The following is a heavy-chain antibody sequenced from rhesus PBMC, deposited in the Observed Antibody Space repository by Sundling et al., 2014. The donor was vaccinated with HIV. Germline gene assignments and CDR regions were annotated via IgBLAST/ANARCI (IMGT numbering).Heavy chain of an antibody. CDR1: GYSISSAYY. J-gene: IGHJ6*01. D-gene: IGHD3-9*01. CDR3: ARQPYYEDDYGYYYPKGLDS. CDR2: MSPSGGNN. Sequence: QVQLQESGPGLVKPSETLSLTCAVSGYSISSAYYWNWIRQPPGKGLEWIGSMSPSGGNNYLTPSLKSRVTLSVDTSTNQFSLKLTSVTAADTAVYYCARQPYYEDDYGYYYPKGLDSWGQGVVVTVSS. V-gene: IGHV4-99*01.